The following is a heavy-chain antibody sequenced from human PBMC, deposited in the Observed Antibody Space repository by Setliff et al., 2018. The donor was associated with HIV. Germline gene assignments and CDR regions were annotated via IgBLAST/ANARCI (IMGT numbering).Heavy chain of an antibody. CDR1: GASISTHD. V-gene: IGHV4-59*11. CDR3: ARGGQLKTSHLDFWSGYPITYFDY. Sequence: PSETLSLTCTVSGASISTHDWAWIRQSPGKGLEWVGNFFQSGNTNYNPSLKSRVTISVDTSNHQFSLRLTSVTPADTAVYYCARGGQLKTSHLDFWSGYPITYFDYWGQGTTVTVSS. CDR2: FFQSGNT. D-gene: IGHD3-3*01. J-gene: IGHJ4*02.